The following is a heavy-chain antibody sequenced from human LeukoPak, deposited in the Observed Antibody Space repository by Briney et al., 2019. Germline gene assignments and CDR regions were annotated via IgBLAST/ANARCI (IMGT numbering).Heavy chain of an antibody. Sequence: AGGSLRLSCAASGFTFTNYGMHWVRQAPGKGLEWVALLWYDGSKEYYADSVKGRFTIPRDNSINTLYLQMNSLRGEDTAVYYCARDLGYSSPDYWGQGTLVTVSS. V-gene: IGHV3-33*01. D-gene: IGHD6-13*01. J-gene: IGHJ4*02. CDR2: LWYDGSKE. CDR3: ARDLGYSSPDY. CDR1: GFTFTNYG.